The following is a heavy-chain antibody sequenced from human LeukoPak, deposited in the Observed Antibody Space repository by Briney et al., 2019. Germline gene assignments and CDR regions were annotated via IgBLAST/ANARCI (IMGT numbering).Heavy chain of an antibody. D-gene: IGHD3-22*01. CDR2: INPSGGST. CDR1: GYTFTSYY. Sequence: ASVKVSCKASGYTFTSYYMHCVRRPPGQGLGWRVIINPSGGSTSYAQKFQGRGTMTRDTSTSKVYMELSTLRSEDTAVYYCARGRRYYYDSSGYHEYFQHWGQGTLVTVSS. V-gene: IGHV1-46*01. CDR3: ARGRRYYYDSSGYHEYFQH. J-gene: IGHJ1*01.